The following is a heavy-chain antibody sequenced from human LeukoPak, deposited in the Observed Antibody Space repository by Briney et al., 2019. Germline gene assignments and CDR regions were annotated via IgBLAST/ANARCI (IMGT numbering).Heavy chain of an antibody. V-gene: IGHV3-21*01. CDR2: ISSSSSYI. D-gene: IGHD6-19*01. CDR1: GFTFSSYS. J-gene: IGHJ4*02. Sequence: GGSLRPSCAASGFTFSSYSMNWVRQAPGKGLEWVSSISSSSSYIYYADSVKGRFTISRDNAKNSLYLQMNSLRAEDTAVYYCARDGPYVIAVAGTDDYWGQGTMVTVSS. CDR3: ARDGPYVIAVAGTDDY.